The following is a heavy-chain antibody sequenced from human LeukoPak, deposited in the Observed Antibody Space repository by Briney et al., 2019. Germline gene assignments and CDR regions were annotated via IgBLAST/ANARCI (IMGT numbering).Heavy chain of an antibody. Sequence: SETLSLTCTVSGGSVSSGSYYWSWIRQPPGKGLEWIGYIYYSGSTNYNPSLKSRVTISVDTSKNQFSLKLSSVTAADTAVYYCARGAYGDNWYFDLWGRGTLVTVSS. CDR3: ARGAYGDNWYFDL. V-gene: IGHV4-61*01. D-gene: IGHD3-16*01. J-gene: IGHJ2*01. CDR2: IYYSGST. CDR1: GGSVSSGSYY.